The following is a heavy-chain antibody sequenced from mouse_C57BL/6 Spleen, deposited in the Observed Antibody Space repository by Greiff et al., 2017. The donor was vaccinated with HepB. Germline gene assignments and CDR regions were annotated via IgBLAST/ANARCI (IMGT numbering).Heavy chain of an antibody. V-gene: IGHV1-15*01. J-gene: IGHJ2*01. Sequence: VQLQESGAELVRPGASVTLSCKASGYTFTDYEMHWVKQTPVHGLEWIGAIDPETGGTAYNQKFKGKAILTADKSSSTAYMELRSLTSEDSAVYYCTRNFDYWGQGTTLTVSS. CDR1: GYTFTDYE. CDR2: IDPETGGT. CDR3: TRNFDY.